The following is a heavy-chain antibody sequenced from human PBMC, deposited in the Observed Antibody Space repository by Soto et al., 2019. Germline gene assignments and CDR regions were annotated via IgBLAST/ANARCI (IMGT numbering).Heavy chain of an antibody. V-gene: IGHV4-30-2*01. CDR1: NGSVSSGTYS. J-gene: IGHJ6*02. CDR2: IYYSGTT. Sequence: SETLSLTCTVSNGSVSSGTYSWSWVRQPPGKGLEWIGYIYYSGTTYYTPSLKSRLTMSMDRANDHFSLNLTSVTAADTAAYFCARGHYYYGMDVWGQGITVTVSS. CDR3: ARGHYYYGMDV.